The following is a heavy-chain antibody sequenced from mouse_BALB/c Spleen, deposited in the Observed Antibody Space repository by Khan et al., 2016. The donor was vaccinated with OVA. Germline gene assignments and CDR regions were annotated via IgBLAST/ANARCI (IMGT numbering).Heavy chain of an antibody. Sequence: QVQLKESGPGLVAPSQSLSITCTVSGFSLSNYGVHWVRQPPGKGLEWLGVIWTGRITNYNSALMSRLSISKDNSKSQVFLKMNRLQTDDTAIYYCARSYDYDVGGFAYWGQGTLVTGSA. J-gene: IGHJ3*01. V-gene: IGHV2-9*02. CDR1: GFSLSNYG. D-gene: IGHD2-4*01. CDR2: IWTGRIT. CDR3: ARSYDYDVGGFAY.